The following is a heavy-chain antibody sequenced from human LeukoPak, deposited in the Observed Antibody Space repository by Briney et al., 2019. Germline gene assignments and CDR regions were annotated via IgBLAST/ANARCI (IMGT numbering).Heavy chain of an antibody. D-gene: IGHD3-22*01. Sequence: GGSLRLSCAASGFTFSSYSMNWVRQAPGKGLEWVSYISSSSTIYYADSVKGRFTISRDNSKNTLYLQMNSLRAEDTAVYYCAKPYYYDSSDAFDIWGQGTMVTVSS. CDR3: AKPYYYDSSDAFDI. V-gene: IGHV3-48*01. CDR2: ISSSSTI. CDR1: GFTFSSYS. J-gene: IGHJ3*02.